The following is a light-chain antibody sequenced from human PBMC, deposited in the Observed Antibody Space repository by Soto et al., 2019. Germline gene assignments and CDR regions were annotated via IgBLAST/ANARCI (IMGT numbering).Light chain of an antibody. J-gene: IGKJ1*01. V-gene: IGKV1-5*03. CDR2: KAS. CDR1: QSISSW. Sequence: DIQMTPFPSTPSASLGARVIIPCRASQSISSWLAWYQQKPGKAPKLLIYKASSLESGVPSRFSGSGSGTEFTPTISSLQPDDFATYYCQHYNTYSTFGQGTKVDIK. CDR3: QHYNTYST.